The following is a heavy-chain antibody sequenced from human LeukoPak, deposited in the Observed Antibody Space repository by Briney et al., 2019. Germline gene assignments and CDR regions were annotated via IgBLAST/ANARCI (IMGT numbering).Heavy chain of an antibody. D-gene: IGHD3-22*01. CDR3: ARRDNSDSSGYFDH. J-gene: IGHJ4*02. V-gene: IGHV4-39*01. Sequence: PSETLCLSCTVSGSSIGSGPYYGSWIRQTPGKGLEWIGTINYNKNSYYNSSLKSGVTISIATSKNQFSLTLNSVTAADTAIYYCARRDNSDSSGYFDHWGQATLVTVSS. CDR2: INYNKNS. CDR1: GSSIGSGPYY.